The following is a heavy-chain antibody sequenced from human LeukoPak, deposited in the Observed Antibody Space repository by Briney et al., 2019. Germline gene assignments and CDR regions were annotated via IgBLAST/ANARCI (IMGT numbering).Heavy chain of an antibody. CDR3: ARVPYFCSSTSCPLYYMDV. CDR1: GFTFSSYS. Sequence: GGSLRLSCAASGFTFSSYSMNWVRQAPGKGLEWVSSISSSSSYIYYADSVKGRFTISRDNAKNSLYPQMNSLRAEDTAVYYCARVPYFCSSTSCPLYYMDVWGKGTTVTVSS. CDR2: ISSSSSYI. J-gene: IGHJ6*03. V-gene: IGHV3-21*01. D-gene: IGHD2-2*01.